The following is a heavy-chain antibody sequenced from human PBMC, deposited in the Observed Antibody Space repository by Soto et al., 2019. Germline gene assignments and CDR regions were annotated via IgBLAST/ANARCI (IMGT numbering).Heavy chain of an antibody. Sequence: SETLSLTCTVSGGSISSYYWSWIRQPPGKGLEWIGYIYYSGSTNYNPSLKSRVTISVDTSKNQFSLKLSSVTAADTAVYYCARHGGNIGYCSSTSCPTRWAFDIWGQGTMVTVSS. J-gene: IGHJ3*02. CDR2: IYYSGST. D-gene: IGHD2-2*01. CDR3: ARHGGNIGYCSSTSCPTRWAFDI. V-gene: IGHV4-59*08. CDR1: GGSISSYY.